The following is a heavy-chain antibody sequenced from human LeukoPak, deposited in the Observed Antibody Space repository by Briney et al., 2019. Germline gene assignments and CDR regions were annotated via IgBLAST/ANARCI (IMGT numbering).Heavy chain of an antibody. CDR2: INPNSGGT. J-gene: IGHJ6*02. V-gene: IGHV1-2*06. Sequence: ASVKVSCKASGYTSTGYYMHWVRQAPGQGLEWMGRINPNSGGTNYAQKFQGRVTMTRDTSISTAYMELSRLRSDDTAVYYCAREGSYGSGHYYYYGMDVWGQGTTVTVSS. D-gene: IGHD3-10*01. CDR3: AREGSYGSGHYYYYGMDV. CDR1: GYTSTGYY.